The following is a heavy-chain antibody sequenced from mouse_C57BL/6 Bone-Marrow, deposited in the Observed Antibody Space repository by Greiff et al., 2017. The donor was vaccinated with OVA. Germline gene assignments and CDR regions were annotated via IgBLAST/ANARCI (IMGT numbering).Heavy chain of an antibody. J-gene: IGHJ1*03. CDR1: GYTFTNYT. Sequence: AAAVKMSCKASGYTFTNYTMHWVKQRPGQGLEWIGYINPSSGYTKYNQKFKDKATLTADKSSSTAYMQLSSLTSEDSAVYYCARKGSRYFDVWGTGTTVTVSS. CDR2: INPSSGYT. D-gene: IGHD1-1*02. V-gene: IGHV1-4*01. CDR3: ARKGSRYFDV.